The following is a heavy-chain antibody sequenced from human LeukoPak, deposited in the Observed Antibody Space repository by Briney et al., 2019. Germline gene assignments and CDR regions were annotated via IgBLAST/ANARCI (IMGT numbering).Heavy chain of an antibody. CDR3: AKGIVVVISGNAFDI. J-gene: IGHJ3*02. V-gene: IGHV3-48*01. CDR1: GSTFSYYA. D-gene: IGHD3-22*01. CDR2: ISYHGRTT. Sequence: GGSLRLSCAASGSTFSYYAMNWVRQAPGKGLEWISYISYHGRTTYYADSVRGRFAISRDNAKNSMYLQMSSLRVDDTAVYYCAKGIVVVISGNAFDIWGQGTMVTVSS.